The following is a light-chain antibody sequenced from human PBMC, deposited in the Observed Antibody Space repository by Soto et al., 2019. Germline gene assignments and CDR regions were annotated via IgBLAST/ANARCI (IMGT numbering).Light chain of an antibody. J-gene: IGKJ4*01. CDR3: QMYYTWVGT. CDR1: QSISSN. V-gene: IGKV3-15*01. Sequence: EIVMTQSPAILSVSPGERATLSCRANQSISSNLAWYQQKPGQAPILLIYGAATRATGIPARFSGSGSGTDFPITINSLQSEDFACYYCQMYYTWVGTFGGGTKVEIK. CDR2: GAA.